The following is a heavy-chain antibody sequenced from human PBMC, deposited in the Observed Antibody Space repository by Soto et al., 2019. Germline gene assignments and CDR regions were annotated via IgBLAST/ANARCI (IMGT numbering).Heavy chain of an antibody. CDR1: GSIFRGYG. Sequence: QVQLVESGGGVVQPGRSLRLSCAASGSIFRGYGMHWIRQAPGKGLEWVAVIRFDGSNINYADSVMGRFTISRDNSKNTLYLEMNSLRVEDTAVYYCARDGVGVTAFWGYLDYWGQGNLVTVSS. V-gene: IGHV3-33*01. J-gene: IGHJ4*02. CDR3: ARDGVGVTAFWGYLDY. D-gene: IGHD2-8*01. CDR2: IRFDGSNI.